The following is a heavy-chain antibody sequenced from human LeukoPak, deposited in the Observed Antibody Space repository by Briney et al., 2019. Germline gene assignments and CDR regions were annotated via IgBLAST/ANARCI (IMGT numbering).Heavy chain of an antibody. D-gene: IGHD5-12*01. CDR3: ARARLDMVATVDFDY. Sequence: PSETLSLTCTVSGGSLSSGDYYWSWIRQPPGKGLEWIGYIYYSGSTYYNPSLKSRVIISVDTSKNQFSLKLSSVTAADTAVYYCARARLDMVATVDFDYWGQGTLVTVSS. CDR1: GGSLSSGDYY. V-gene: IGHV4-30-4*01. CDR2: IYYSGST. J-gene: IGHJ4*02.